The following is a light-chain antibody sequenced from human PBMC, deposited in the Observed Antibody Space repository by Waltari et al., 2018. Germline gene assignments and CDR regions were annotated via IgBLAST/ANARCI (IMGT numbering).Light chain of an antibody. V-gene: IGLV1-47*01. J-gene: IGLJ2*01. CDR3: AAWDDSLSGVV. CDR2: KNN. CDR1: SSTIRSNY. Sequence: QSVLTQPPSASGTPGQRVTIPSSASSSTIRSNYVYWYQQLPGTAPKLLVDKNNRRPSGVPDRFSGSKSGTSASLAISGLRSEDEADYSCAAWDDSLSGVVFGGGTKLTVL.